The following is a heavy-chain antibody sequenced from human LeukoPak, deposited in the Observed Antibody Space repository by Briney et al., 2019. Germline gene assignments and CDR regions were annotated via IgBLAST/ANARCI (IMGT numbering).Heavy chain of an antibody. D-gene: IGHD5-18*01. V-gene: IGHV3-30*04. Sequence: GGSLRLSCAASGFTFSSYAMHWVRQAPGKGLEWVAVISYDGSNKYYADSVKGRFTISRDNSKNTLYLQMNSLRAEDTAVYFCASGKYRYGDNWFDPWGQGTLATVSS. CDR3: ASGKYRYGDNWFDP. J-gene: IGHJ5*02. CDR2: ISYDGSNK. CDR1: GFTFSSYA.